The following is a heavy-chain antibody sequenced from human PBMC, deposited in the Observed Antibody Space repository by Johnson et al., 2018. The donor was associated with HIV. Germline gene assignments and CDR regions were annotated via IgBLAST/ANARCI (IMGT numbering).Heavy chain of an antibody. Sequence: QVQLVESGGGLVKPGGSLRLSCVVSGFTFRDYYMSWIRQAPGKGLEWVSYISSSGTTIYYADSVKGRFTISRDNVKKSLYLQMNSLRVEDTAGYYCARDSTPGGDDYVDFAFDFWGQGTMVTVSS. CDR2: ISSSGTTI. CDR3: ARDSTPGGDDYVDFAFDF. V-gene: IGHV3-11*04. CDR1: GFTFRDYY. D-gene: IGHD4-17*01. J-gene: IGHJ3*01.